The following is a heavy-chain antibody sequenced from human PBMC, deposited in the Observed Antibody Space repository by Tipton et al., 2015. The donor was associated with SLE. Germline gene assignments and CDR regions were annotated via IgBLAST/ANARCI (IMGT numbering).Heavy chain of an antibody. D-gene: IGHD7-27*01. J-gene: IGHJ4*02. V-gene: IGHV4-61*01. CDR3: ARDPNWGSFGY. Sequence: TLSLTCTASGGSISSSSYYWSWIRQPPGKGLEWIGYIYYSGSTNYNPSLKSRVTISVDTSKNQFSLKLSSVTAADTAVYYCARDPNWGSFGYWGQGTLVTVSS. CDR2: IYYSGST. CDR1: GGSISSSSYY.